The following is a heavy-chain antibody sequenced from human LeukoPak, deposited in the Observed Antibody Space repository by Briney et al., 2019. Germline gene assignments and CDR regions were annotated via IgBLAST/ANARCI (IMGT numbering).Heavy chain of an antibody. CDR3: VKRGSDGRPYFFDY. Sequence: GGSLRLSCGASGFTFSTYPMHWVRQALGKGLEWVAAISKEGSNKYYADSVKGRYTISRDSSKNTLYLEMNSLSGEDTAVYYCVKRGSDGRPYFFDYWGQGTLVTVSS. CDR1: GFTFSTYP. J-gene: IGHJ4*02. V-gene: IGHV3-30*18. D-gene: IGHD1-1*01. CDR2: ISKEGSNK.